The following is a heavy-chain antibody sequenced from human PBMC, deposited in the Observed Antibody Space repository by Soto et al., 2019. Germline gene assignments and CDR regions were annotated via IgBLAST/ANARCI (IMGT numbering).Heavy chain of an antibody. D-gene: IGHD6-25*01. V-gene: IGHV1-2*02. CDR3: ATGINLRRLYYYYYGMDV. J-gene: IGHJ6*02. CDR1: GYTFTGYY. CDR2: INPNSGGT. Sequence: WASVKVSCKASGYTFTGYYMHWVRQAPGQGLEWMGWINPNSGGTNYAQKFQGRVTMTRDTSISTAYMELSRLRSDDTAVYYCATGINLRRLYYYYYGMDVWGQGTTVTVSS.